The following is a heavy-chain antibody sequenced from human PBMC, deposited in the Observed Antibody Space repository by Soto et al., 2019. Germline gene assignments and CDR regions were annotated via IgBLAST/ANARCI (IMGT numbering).Heavy chain of an antibody. D-gene: IGHD1-1*01. V-gene: IGHV4-4*07. CDR3: VRDGTKTLRDWFDP. Sequence: SETRSLTCTVSGASISGFYWSWIRKSAGKGLEWIGRIYATGTTDYNPSLKSRVMMSVDTSKKQFSLKLRSVTAADTAVYYCVRDGTKTLRDWFDPWGQGISVTVSS. J-gene: IGHJ5*02. CDR1: GASISGFY. CDR2: IYATGTT.